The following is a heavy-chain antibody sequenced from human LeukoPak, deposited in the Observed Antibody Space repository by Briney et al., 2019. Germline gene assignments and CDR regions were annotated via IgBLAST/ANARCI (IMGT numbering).Heavy chain of an antibody. CDR1: GGSFSGYY. Sequence: SETLSLTCAVYGGSFSGYYWSWIRQPPGKGLEWIGEIDHIGSTNYNPSLKSRVTISVDTSKNQFSLKLSSVTAADTAVYYCARGGPRYCSSTSCYERYYYCYMDVWGKGTTVTVSS. D-gene: IGHD2-2*01. V-gene: IGHV4-34*01. CDR3: ARGGPRYCSSTSCYERYYYCYMDV. CDR2: IDHIGST. J-gene: IGHJ6*03.